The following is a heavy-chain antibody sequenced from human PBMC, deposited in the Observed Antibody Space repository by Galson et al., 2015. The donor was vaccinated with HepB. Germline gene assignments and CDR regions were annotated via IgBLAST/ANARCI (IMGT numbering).Heavy chain of an antibody. J-gene: IGHJ5*02. D-gene: IGHD3-10*01. CDR1: GFTFSNSA. V-gene: IGHV3-23*01. CDR3: AKGADYYGPGNYQHWFDP. Sequence: SLRLSCAASGFTFSNSAMTWVRQAPGKGLEWVSSIYAAPIKTYYIDSVKGRFTISRDNSKNTLYLQMNGLRVEDTAVYYCAKGADYYGPGNYQHWFDPWGQGTLVIVSA. CDR2: IYAAPIKT.